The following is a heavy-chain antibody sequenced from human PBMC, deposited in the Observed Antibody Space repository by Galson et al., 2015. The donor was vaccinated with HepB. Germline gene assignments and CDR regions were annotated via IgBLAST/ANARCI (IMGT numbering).Heavy chain of an antibody. V-gene: IGHV1-18*01. CDR2: IGGYNGNA. D-gene: IGHD2-15*01. CDR3: ATGGDCSGGSCHEGH. CDR1: GYSFSKFG. J-gene: IGHJ4*02. Sequence: SVKVSCKASGYSFSKFGISWVRQAPGQGLEWMGWIGGYNGNANYAQKLQGRVTMTTDTSTSTAYMELRSLRSDDTAVYYCATGGDCSGGSCHEGHWGQGTLVTVSS.